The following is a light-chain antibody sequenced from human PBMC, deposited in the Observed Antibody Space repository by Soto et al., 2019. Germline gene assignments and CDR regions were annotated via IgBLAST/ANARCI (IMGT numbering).Light chain of an antibody. Sequence: DIQMTQSPSILSASVGDRVTITCRASQSIRSWLAWYQQKPGKAPKLLIYDAYSLESGVPSRFSGSGSGTEFTLTISGLQSEDFGVYYCQQYKDWRTVGQGTKGDSK. J-gene: IGKJ1*01. CDR1: QSIRSW. CDR3: QQYKDWRT. CDR2: DAY. V-gene: IGKV1-5*01.